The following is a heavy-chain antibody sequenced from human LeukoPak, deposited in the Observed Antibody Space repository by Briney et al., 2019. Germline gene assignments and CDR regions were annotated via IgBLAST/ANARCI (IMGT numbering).Heavy chain of an antibody. CDR1: GFTFDDYA. CDR3: AKVGHYYDSSGYYLHYFDY. D-gene: IGHD3-22*01. CDR2: ISWNSGST. J-gene: IGHJ4*02. V-gene: IGHV3-9*01. Sequence: GGSLRLSCAAPGFTFDDYAMHWVRQAPGKGLEWVSGISWNSGSTGYADSVKGRFTISRDNAKNSLYLQMNSLRAEDTALYYCAKVGHYYDSSGYYLHYFDYWGQGTLVTVSS.